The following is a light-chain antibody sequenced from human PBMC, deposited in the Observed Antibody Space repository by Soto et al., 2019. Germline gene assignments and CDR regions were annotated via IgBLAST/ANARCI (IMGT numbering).Light chain of an antibody. J-gene: IGKJ5*01. Sequence: EIVLTQSPGTLSLSPGERATLSCRASQSVSSSYLAWYQQKPGQAPRLLIYGASSRAPGIPDRFSGSGSGPDFTLTITRLEPEDFAVYYCQHYGSSPQTFGQGTRLEMK. CDR3: QHYGSSPQT. CDR2: GAS. CDR1: QSVSSSY. V-gene: IGKV3-20*01.